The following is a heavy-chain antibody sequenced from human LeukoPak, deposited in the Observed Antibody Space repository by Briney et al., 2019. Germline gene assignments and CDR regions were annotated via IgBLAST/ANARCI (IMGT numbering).Heavy chain of an antibody. CDR3: AIPSSYDGSRYYHAY. CDR2: IGQDGSER. CDR1: GISFASYW. J-gene: IGHJ4*02. V-gene: IGHV3-7*01. D-gene: IGHD3-22*01. Sequence: GGSLRLSCAASGISFASYWVTWVRQAPGKGLEWVANIGQDGSERVYVESVKGRFTISRDNAKKSLYLQVNSLRADDTAVYYCAIPSSYDGSRYYHAYWGQGTLVPVSS.